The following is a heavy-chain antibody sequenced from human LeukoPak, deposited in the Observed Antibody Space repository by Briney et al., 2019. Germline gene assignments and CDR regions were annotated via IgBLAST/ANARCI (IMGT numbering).Heavy chain of an antibody. V-gene: IGHV1-18*01. CDR1: GYTFTSYG. CDR3: ARSPGGSYSRYFDL. Sequence: ASVKVPCKASGYTFTSYGISWVRQAPGQGLEWMGWISAYNGNTNYAQKLQGRVTMTTDTSTSTAYMELRSLRSDDTAVYYCARSPGGSYSRYFDLWGRGTLVTVSS. D-gene: IGHD1-26*01. J-gene: IGHJ2*01. CDR2: ISAYNGNT.